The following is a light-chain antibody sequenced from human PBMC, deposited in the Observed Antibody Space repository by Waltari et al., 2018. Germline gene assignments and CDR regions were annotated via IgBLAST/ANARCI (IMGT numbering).Light chain of an antibody. V-gene: IGKV3-11*01. CDR3: LQRYNWPS. CDR1: QRVSSS. J-gene: IGKJ4*01. Sequence: EIVLTQSPATLSLSPGERATLSCRASQRVSSSLAWYQPKPGQAPRLLIYAAANRATGIPARFSGSGAGTDFTLTISSLEPEDFAVYYCLQRYNWPSFGGGTKVEIK. CDR2: AAA.